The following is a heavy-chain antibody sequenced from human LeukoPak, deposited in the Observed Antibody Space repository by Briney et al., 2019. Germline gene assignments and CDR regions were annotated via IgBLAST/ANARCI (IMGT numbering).Heavy chain of an antibody. Sequence: GGSLRLSCAASRFTFSSYSMNWVRQAPGKGLEWVSSISSSSSYIYYADSVKGRFTISRDNARNSLYLQMNSLRAEDTAVYYCAREDGSGSYGLGSYFDYWGQGTLVTVSS. CDR2: ISSSSSYI. J-gene: IGHJ4*02. D-gene: IGHD1-26*01. CDR3: AREDGSGSYGLGSYFDY. V-gene: IGHV3-21*01. CDR1: RFTFSSYS.